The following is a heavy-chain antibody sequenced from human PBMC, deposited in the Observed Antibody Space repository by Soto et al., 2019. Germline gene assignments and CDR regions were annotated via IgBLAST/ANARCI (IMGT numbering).Heavy chain of an antibody. V-gene: IGHV1-8*01. D-gene: IGHD3-22*01. CDR2: MNPNSGNT. J-gene: IGHJ3*02. Sequence: QVQLVQSGAEVKKPGASVKVSCKASGYTFTSFDINWVRQATGQGLEWMGWMNPNSGNTGYAQKFQGRVTMTRSTSISTAYMELSSLRSEDTAVYFCATTDSSAYDDAFDIWGQGTMVTVSS. CDR3: ATTDSSAYDDAFDI. CDR1: GYTFTSFD.